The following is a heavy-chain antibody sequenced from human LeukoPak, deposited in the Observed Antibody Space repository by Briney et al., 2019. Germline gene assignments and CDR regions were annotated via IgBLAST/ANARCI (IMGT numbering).Heavy chain of an antibody. Sequence: PSETLSLTCTVSGGSVSRYYSFSRYYWNWIRQPAGKGLEWIGHIYTSGSTNYNPSLKSRVTMSVDTSKNQFSLKLSSVTAADTAVYYCARFIPSSYCTGGRCYPPSTAFDIWGQGTMVTVSS. D-gene: IGHD2-15*01. V-gene: IGHV4-4*07. CDR3: ARFIPSSYCTGGRCYPPSTAFDI. J-gene: IGHJ3*02. CDR2: IYTSGST. CDR1: GGSVSRYY.